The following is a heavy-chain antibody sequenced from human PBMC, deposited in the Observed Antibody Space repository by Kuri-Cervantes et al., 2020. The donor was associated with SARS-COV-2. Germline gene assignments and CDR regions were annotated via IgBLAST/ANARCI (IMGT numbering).Heavy chain of an antibody. CDR1: GFSFSDYY. CDR2: ISSSGSTI. J-gene: IGHJ6*02. CDR3: ARDRIVAAGTNGMDV. D-gene: IGHD6-13*01. V-gene: IGHV3-48*01. Sequence: GESLKISCAGSGFSFSDYYMNWVRQAPGKGLEWISYISSSGSTIYYADSVKGRFTISRDNAKNSLYLQMNSLRAEDTAVYYCARDRIVAAGTNGMDVWGQGTTVTVSS.